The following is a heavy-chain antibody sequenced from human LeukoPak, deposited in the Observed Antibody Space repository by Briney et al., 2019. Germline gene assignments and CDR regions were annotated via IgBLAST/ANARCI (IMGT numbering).Heavy chain of an antibody. J-gene: IGHJ6*03. Sequence: SETLSLTCTVSGGSISSSSYYWGWIRQPPGKGLEWIGSIYYSGSTYYNPSLKSRVTISVDTSKNQFSLKLSSVTAADTAVYYCARLPHSRYGSGSFSDYYMDVWGKGTTVTISS. CDR3: ARLPHSRYGSGSFSDYYMDV. V-gene: IGHV4-39*01. CDR2: IYYSGST. D-gene: IGHD3-10*01. CDR1: GGSISSSSYY.